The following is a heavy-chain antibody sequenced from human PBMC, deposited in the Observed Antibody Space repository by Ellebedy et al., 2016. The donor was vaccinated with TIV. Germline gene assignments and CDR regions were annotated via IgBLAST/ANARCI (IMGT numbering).Heavy chain of an antibody. J-gene: IGHJ6*02. CDR1: GFTFSSYA. CDR2: ISYDGSNK. D-gene: IGHD5-18*01. CDR3: ARVARGYNYGWAMDV. V-gene: IGHV3-30-3*01. Sequence: PGGSLRLSCAASGFTFSSYAMHWVRQAPGKGLEWVAVISYDGSNKYYADSVKGRFTISRDNSKSTLYLQMNSLRAEDTAVYYCARVARGYNYGWAMDVWGQGTTVTVSS.